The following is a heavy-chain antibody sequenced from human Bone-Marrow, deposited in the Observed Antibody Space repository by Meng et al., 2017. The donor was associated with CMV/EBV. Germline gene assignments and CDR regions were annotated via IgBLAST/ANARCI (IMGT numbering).Heavy chain of an antibody. Sequence: GGSLRLSCAASGFTSSTYEMNWVRQAPGKGLEWISYISNTGSSIYYADSLKGRFTISRDNAKNSLYLQMNSLRVEDTAVYYCARGGDLSHSDYWGQGTLVTVSS. CDR2: ISNTGSSI. V-gene: IGHV3-48*03. J-gene: IGHJ4*02. CDR1: GFTSSTYE. CDR3: ARGGDLSHSDY. D-gene: IGHD7-27*01.